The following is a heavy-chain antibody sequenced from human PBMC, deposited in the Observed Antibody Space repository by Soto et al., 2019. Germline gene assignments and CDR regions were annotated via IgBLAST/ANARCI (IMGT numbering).Heavy chain of an antibody. J-gene: IGHJ2*01. D-gene: IGHD6-19*01. CDR1: GFTFSSYA. CDR3: SKVKEYEQWVAQSWYFDL. Sequence: EVQLLESGGGLVQPGGSLRLSCAASGFTFSSYAMSWVRQAPGKGLEWVSAISGSGGSTYYADSVKGRFTISRDNSKNTLSLQMHSLRAEDTDVYYCSKVKEYEQWVAQSWYFDLWGRGTLVTVSS. V-gene: IGHV3-23*01. CDR2: ISGSGGST.